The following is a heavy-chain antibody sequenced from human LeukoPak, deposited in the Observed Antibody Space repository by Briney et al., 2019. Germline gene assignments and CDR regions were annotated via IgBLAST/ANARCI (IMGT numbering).Heavy chain of an antibody. J-gene: IGHJ4*02. Sequence: GGSLRLSCPASGFTFSSYAMSWVRQAPGKGLEWVSAISGSGGSPYSADSVKGRFTNSRDNSKNTLYLQMNSLRAEDTAVYYCARLEVGVTRGGDYWGQGTLVTVSS. CDR2: ISGSGGSP. CDR1: GFTFSSYA. CDR3: ARLEVGVTRGGDY. V-gene: IGHV3-23*01. D-gene: IGHD1-26*01.